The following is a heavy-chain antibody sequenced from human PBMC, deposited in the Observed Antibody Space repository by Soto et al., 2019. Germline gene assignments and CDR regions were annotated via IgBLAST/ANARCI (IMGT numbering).Heavy chain of an antibody. Sequence: GGSLRLSCAASGFTFSSYGMHWVRQAPGKGLEWVAVIWYDGSNKYYADSVKGRFTISRDNSKNTLYLQMNSLRAEDTAVYYCARDPYYDFWSGYYVAGVYGMDVWGQGTTVTVSS. CDR2: IWYDGSNK. CDR3: ARDPYYDFWSGYYVAGVYGMDV. D-gene: IGHD3-3*01. J-gene: IGHJ6*02. CDR1: GFTFSSYG. V-gene: IGHV3-33*08.